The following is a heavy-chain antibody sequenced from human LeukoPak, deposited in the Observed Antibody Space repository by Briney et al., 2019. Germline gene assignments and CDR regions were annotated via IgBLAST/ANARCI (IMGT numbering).Heavy chain of an antibody. J-gene: IGHJ6*03. V-gene: IGHV4-34*01. CDR1: GGSFSGYY. CDR2: INHSGST. Sequence: SETLSLTCAVYGGSFSGYYWSWIRQPPGKGLEWIGEINHSGSTNYNPSLKSRVTISVDTSKNQFSLKLSSVTAADTAVYYCARARMTIFGVVILNYYYYMDVWGKGTTVTVSS. CDR3: ARARMTIFGVVILNYYYYMDV. D-gene: IGHD3-3*01.